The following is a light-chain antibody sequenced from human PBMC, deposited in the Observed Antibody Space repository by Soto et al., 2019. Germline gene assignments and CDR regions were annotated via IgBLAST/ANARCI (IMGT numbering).Light chain of an antibody. CDR1: QSISNH. CDR3: QQSFTAPIT. CDR2: GSS. Sequence: IQMTQSPSSLSASVGDRVSVTCRTSQSISNHLNWYQQKPGEAPKLLIYGSSSLHYGVPSRFSGSGSGSAFTLTISSLQPEDSATYYCQQSFTAPITFGQGTRLEI. J-gene: IGKJ5*01. V-gene: IGKV1-39*01.